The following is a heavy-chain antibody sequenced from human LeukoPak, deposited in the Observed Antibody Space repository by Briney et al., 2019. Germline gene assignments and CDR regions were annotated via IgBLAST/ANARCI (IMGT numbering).Heavy chain of an antibody. J-gene: IGHJ4*02. V-gene: IGHV1-58*02. CDR1: GFTFTSSA. CDR2: IVVGSGNT. CDR3: AAAFGYGGNPFVY. Sequence: GASVKVSCKASGFTFTSSAMQWVRQARGQRLEWIGWIVVGSGNTNYAQKFQERVTITRDMSTSTAYMELSSLRSEDTAVYYCAAAFGYGGNPFVYRGQGTMVTVSS. D-gene: IGHD4-23*01.